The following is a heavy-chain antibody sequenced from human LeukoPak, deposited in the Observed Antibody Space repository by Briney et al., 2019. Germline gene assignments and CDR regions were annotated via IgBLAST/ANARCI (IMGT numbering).Heavy chain of an antibody. V-gene: IGHV3-11*04. D-gene: IGHD5-18*01. J-gene: IGHJ4*02. CDR3: ARVAEIQLWLRGAFDY. Sequence: GGSLRLSCAASGFTFSAYYMSWIRQAPGKGLEWVSFVITGSSTIYYADSVKGRFTISRDNAKNSLYLQMNSLRDEDTAVYYCARVAEIQLWLRGAFDYWGQGTLVTVSS. CDR1: GFTFSAYY. CDR2: VITGSSTI.